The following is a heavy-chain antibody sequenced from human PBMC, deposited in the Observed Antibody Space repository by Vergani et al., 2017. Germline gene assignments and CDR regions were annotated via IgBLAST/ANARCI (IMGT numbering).Heavy chain of an antibody. CDR1: DYTFTSYG. V-gene: IGHV1-18*01. CDR3: ARPHGDILPPDPRRLDY. CDR2: ISTYNGNP. J-gene: IGHJ4*02. Sequence: QVHLVQSGAEVKKPGASVKVSCKASDYTFTSYGISWVRQAPGQGLEWMGWISTYNGNPNSAQKLQGRVTMTTDTSTSTAYMDLSNLRSEDTAVYYCARPHGDILPPDPRRLDYWGQGTLVTVSS.